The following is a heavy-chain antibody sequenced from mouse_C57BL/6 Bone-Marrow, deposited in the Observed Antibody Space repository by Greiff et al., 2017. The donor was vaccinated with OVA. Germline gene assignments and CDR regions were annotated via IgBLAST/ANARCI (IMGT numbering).Heavy chain of an antibody. V-gene: IGHV2-5*01. Sequence: VQLQESGPGLVQPSQSLSITCTVSGFSLTSYGVHWVRQSPGKGLAWLGVLWRGGSTDYNAAFMSRLRITKDNSKSQVFFKMNSLQADDTAIYYCAKRGDWDGYFDVWGTGTTVTVSS. CDR1: GFSLTSYG. J-gene: IGHJ1*03. CDR3: AKRGDWDGYFDV. CDR2: LWRGGST. D-gene: IGHD4-1*01.